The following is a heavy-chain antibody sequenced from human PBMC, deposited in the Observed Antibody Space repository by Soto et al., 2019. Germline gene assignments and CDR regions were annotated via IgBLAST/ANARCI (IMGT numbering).Heavy chain of an antibody. CDR3: ARPSNDSGTYFPDY. D-gene: IGHD3-10*01. CDR1: GFTVNIYW. Sequence: PGGSLRLSCASCGFTVNIYWMSVVRQAPGKGLEWVANIKHDGNEKTYVDSVKGRFTISRDNAKNSLYLQMNTLRAEDTAVYYCARPSNDSGTYFPDYWGQGTLVTVSS. J-gene: IGHJ4*02. V-gene: IGHV3-7*01. CDR2: IKHDGNEK.